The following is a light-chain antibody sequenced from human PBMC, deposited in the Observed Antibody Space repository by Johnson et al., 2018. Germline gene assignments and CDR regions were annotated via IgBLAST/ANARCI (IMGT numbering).Light chain of an antibody. Sequence: QSVLTQPPSVSAAPGQKVTISCSGSSSNIGNNYVSWYQHLPGTAPKLLIYENNKRPSGIPDRFSGSKSGTSATLGLTGLQIGAEADYYCGTWDSSLSAGNVFGTGTKVTVL. CDR3: GTWDSSLSAGNV. J-gene: IGLJ1*01. CDR1: SSNIGNNY. V-gene: IGLV1-51*02. CDR2: ENN.